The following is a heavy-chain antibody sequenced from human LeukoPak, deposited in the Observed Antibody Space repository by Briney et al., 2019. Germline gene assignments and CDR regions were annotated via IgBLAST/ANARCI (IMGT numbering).Heavy chain of an antibody. D-gene: IGHD6-6*01. CDR1: GYTFTSYD. J-gene: IGHJ5*02. Sequence: ASVKVSCKASGYTFTSYDINWVRQATGQGLEWMGWMNPNSGNTGYAQKFQGRVTMTRNTSISTAYMELSSLRSEDTAVYYCAGPYSSSPKNWFDPWGQGTLVTVSS. CDR3: AGPYSSSPKNWFDP. CDR2: MNPNSGNT. V-gene: IGHV1-8*01.